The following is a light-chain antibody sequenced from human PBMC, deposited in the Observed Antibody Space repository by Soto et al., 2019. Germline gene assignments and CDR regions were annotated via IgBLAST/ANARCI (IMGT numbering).Light chain of an antibody. CDR2: DAS. V-gene: IGKV3-15*01. Sequence: EIVMTQSPATLSVSPGERATLSCRASQYVDSNLAWYQQKTGQAPRLLIYDASTRTAGVPARFGGRGSGTEFTLTISSLQSEDFAVYYCQQYHHWWTFGQGTKVEIK. CDR1: QYVDSN. CDR3: QQYHHWWT. J-gene: IGKJ1*01.